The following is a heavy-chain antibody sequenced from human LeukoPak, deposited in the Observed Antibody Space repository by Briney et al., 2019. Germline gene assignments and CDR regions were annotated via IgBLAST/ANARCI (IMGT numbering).Heavy chain of an antibody. V-gene: IGHV3-7*04. CDR3: AWMPGRYFHS. J-gene: IGHJ4*02. CDR1: GFTISSFW. Sequence: GGSLRLSCAVSGFTISSFWMGWVRQAPGKGLEWVANINQAGSEEYYVESERGRFFISRDNAENSLHLQLHSLTAEDTAVYYCAWMPGRYFHSWGQGTLVTVSS. D-gene: IGHD3-10*01. CDR2: INQAGSEE.